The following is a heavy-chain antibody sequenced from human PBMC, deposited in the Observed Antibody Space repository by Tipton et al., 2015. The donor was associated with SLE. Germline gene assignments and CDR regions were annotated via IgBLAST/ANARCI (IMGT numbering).Heavy chain of an antibody. CDR3: ARQWVGATLGWFDP. CDR2: IYYSGST. V-gene: IGHV4-39*07. Sequence: TLSLTCTVSGGSISSSSYYWGWIRQPPGKGLEWIGSIYYSGSTYYNPSLKSRVTISVDTSKNQFSLKLSSVTAADTAVYYCARQWVGATLGWFDPWGQGTLVTVS. D-gene: IGHD1-26*01. CDR1: GGSISSSSYY. J-gene: IGHJ5*02.